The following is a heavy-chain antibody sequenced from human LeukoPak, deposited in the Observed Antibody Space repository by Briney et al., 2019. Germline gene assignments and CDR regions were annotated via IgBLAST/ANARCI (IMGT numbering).Heavy chain of an antibody. CDR3: ARDLVTLVRGHYLCLDY. V-gene: IGHV1-18*01. CDR2: ISADNDNT. D-gene: IGHD3-10*01. Sequence: ASVKVSCKASGYTFSSFGISWVRQPPGQGLEWMGWISADNDNTNYAQKFQGRVTMTTDTSTNTAYMELRSLRSDDTAVYYCARDLVTLVRGHYLCLDYWGQGTLVTVSS. CDR1: GYTFSSFG. J-gene: IGHJ4*02.